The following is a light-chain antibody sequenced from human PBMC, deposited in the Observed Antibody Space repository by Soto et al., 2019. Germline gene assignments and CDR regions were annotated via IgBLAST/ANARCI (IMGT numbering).Light chain of an antibody. CDR2: DVA. V-gene: IGLV2-14*03. CDR1: SSDVGGSNF. CDR3: SSYSTSFFYV. J-gene: IGLJ1*01. Sequence: QSALTQPASVSASPGQSITISCTGTSSDVGGSNFVSWYQQHPGKPPKLIIYDVATRPSGVSYRFSGSKSGSTASLTISGLRDEDEADYYCSSYSTSFFYVFGTGTKLTVL.